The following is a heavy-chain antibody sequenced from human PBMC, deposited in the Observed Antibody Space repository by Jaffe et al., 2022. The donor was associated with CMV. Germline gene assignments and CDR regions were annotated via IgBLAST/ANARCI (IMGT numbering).Heavy chain of an antibody. CDR3: VRLVLIDY. D-gene: IGHD4-17*01. Sequence: EVQVLESGGGLVQAGGSLRLSCAVSGFTFSTYAMNWVRQAPGKGLEWVSSISKSGITTYYADSVRGRFTISRDNVKNTLILQMSNLRAEDTAIYYCVRLVLIDYWGQGIPVTVSS. CDR1: GFTFSTYA. CDR2: ISKSGITT. V-gene: IGHV3-23*05. J-gene: IGHJ4*02.